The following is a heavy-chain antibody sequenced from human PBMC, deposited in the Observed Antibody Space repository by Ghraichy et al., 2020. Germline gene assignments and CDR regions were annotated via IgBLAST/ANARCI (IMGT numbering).Heavy chain of an antibody. V-gene: IGHV3-7*03. Sequence: GGSLRLSCAASGFTFSSYWMSWVRQAPGKGLEWVANIKQDGSEKYYVDSVKGRFTISRDNAKNSLYLQMNSLRAEDTAVYYCARDRKLWFGELHLRSGDYYYMDVWGKGTTVTVSS. J-gene: IGHJ6*03. CDR3: ARDRKLWFGELHLRSGDYYYMDV. CDR1: GFTFSSYW. CDR2: IKQDGSEK. D-gene: IGHD3-10*01.